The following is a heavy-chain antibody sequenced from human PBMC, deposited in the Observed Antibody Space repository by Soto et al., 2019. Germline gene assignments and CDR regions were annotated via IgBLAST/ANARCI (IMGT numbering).Heavy chain of an antibody. J-gene: IGHJ4*02. D-gene: IGHD1-26*01. Sequence: PSETLSLTCAVYGRSFSGYYWSWIRQPPGKGLEWIGEINHSGSTNYNPSLKSRVTISVDTSKNQFSLKLSSVTAADTAVYYCARGASFKGSYYSNWGQGTLVTVSS. CDR1: GRSFSGYY. CDR2: INHSGST. CDR3: ARGASFKGSYYSN. V-gene: IGHV4-34*01.